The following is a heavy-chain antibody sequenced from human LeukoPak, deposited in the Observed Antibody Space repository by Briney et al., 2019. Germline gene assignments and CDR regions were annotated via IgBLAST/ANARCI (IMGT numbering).Heavy chain of an antibody. CDR2: IKQDGSEK. CDR1: GFTFSSYW. Sequence: GGSLRLSCAASGFTFSSYWMSWVRQAPGKGLEWVANIKQDGSEKYYVDSVKGRFAISRDNAKNSLYLQMNSLRAEDTAVYYCARSRTCIQLRTSRWSYFDHWGQGTLVTVSS. D-gene: IGHD5-18*01. CDR3: ARSRTCIQLRTSRWSYFDH. V-gene: IGHV3-7*01. J-gene: IGHJ4*02.